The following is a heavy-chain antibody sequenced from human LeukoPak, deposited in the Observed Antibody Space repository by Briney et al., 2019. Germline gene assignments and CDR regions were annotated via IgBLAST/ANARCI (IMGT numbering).Heavy chain of an antibody. CDR3: AGGYAFDV. CDR1: GASVSNNNYA. J-gene: IGHJ3*01. CDR2: TYYRSQWHN. V-gene: IGHV6-1*01. Sequence: SQTLSLTCAISGASVSNNNYAWNWIRQSPSRGLEWQGRTYYRSQWHNDYARSVMSRISVDPDTSKNQFSLHLSSVTPDDTAVYYCAGGYAFDVWGQGTMVTVSS.